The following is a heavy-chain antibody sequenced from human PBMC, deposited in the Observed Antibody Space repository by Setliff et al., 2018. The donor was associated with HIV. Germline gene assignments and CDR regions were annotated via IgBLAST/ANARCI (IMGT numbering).Heavy chain of an antibody. CDR2: IYTSGST. CDR1: GGSISSGSYF. J-gene: IGHJ4*02. V-gene: IGHV4-61*02. Sequence: SETLSLTCTVSGGSISSGSYFWTWIRQPAGKGLEWIGRIYTSGSTNYNPSLKSRVTISVDTSKNQFSLKLSSVTAADTAVYYCARGSPRLQWGLFDYWGQGTLVTVS. D-gene: IGHD4-4*01. CDR3: ARGSPRLQWGLFDY.